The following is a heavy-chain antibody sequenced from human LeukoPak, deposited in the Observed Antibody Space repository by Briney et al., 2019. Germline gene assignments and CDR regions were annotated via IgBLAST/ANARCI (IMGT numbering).Heavy chain of an antibody. J-gene: IGHJ3*02. D-gene: IGHD3-22*01. V-gene: IGHV4-59*08. CDR1: GDPINSYY. Sequence: SETLSLTCTVSGDPINSYYWSWIRQPPGKGLEWIGYIYYSGSTNYNPSLKSRVTISVDTSKNQFSLKLSSVTAADTAVYYCARITMIPNDAFDIWGQGTMVTVSS. CDR2: IYYSGST. CDR3: ARITMIPNDAFDI.